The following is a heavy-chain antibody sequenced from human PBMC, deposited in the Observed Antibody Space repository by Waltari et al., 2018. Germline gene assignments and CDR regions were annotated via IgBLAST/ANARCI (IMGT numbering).Heavy chain of an antibody. Sequence: PGGSLRLSCAASGFTFSSYAMSWVRQAPGKGLEWVSAISGSGGSTYYADSVKGRFTISRDNSKNTLYLQMNSLRAEDTAVYYCAKMDIIVVVPAALFDYWGQGTLVTVSS. CDR2: ISGSGGST. D-gene: IGHD2-2*01. V-gene: IGHV3-23*01. J-gene: IGHJ4*02. CDR1: GFTFSSYA. CDR3: AKMDIIVVVPAALFDY.